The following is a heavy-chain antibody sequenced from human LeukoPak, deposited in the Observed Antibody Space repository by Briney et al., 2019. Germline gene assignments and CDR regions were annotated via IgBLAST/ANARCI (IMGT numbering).Heavy chain of an antibody. CDR2: INPGDTNI. J-gene: IGHJ4*02. CDR1: GYSFTNYW. D-gene: IGHD1-1*01. CDR3: ARPRRAERDEDF. V-gene: IGHV5-51*01. Sequence: GESLKISFKASGYSFTNYWIGWVRQMPGEGLEWMAMINPGDTNIAYSPSFQGQVTISADRSISSAYLQWSSLKASDTAMYYCARPRRAERDEDFWGQGTLVTVSS.